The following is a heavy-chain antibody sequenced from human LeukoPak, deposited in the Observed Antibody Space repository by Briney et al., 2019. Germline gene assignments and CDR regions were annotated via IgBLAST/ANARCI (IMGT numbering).Heavy chain of an antibody. J-gene: IGHJ6*03. CDR2: IIPIFGTA. CDR3: ARAQQLAHYYYYYMDV. D-gene: IGHD6-13*01. CDR1: GYTFTSYG. V-gene: IGHV1-69*06. Sequence: GASVKVSCKASGYTFTSYGISWVRQAPGQGLEWMGGIIPIFGTANYAQKFQGRVTITADKSTSTAYMELSSLRSEDTAVYYCARAQQLAHYYYYYMDVWGKGTTVTVSS.